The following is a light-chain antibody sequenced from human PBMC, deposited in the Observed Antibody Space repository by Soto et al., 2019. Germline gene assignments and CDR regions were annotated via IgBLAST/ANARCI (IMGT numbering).Light chain of an antibody. CDR1: NSVSNNY. V-gene: IGKV3-20*01. CDR3: QQYGTSVT. CDR2: GAS. Sequence: IVLTQSPGSLYLSPGERATLSCRASNSVSNNYLAWYQQKSGQAPRLLMYGASRRSTGIPDRFSGSGSGTDFTLTISRLEPEDFAVYDCQQYGTSVTFGGGTKVEIK. J-gene: IGKJ4*01.